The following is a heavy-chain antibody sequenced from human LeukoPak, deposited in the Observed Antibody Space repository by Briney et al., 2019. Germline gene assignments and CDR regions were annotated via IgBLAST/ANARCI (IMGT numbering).Heavy chain of an antibody. J-gene: IGHJ6*03. V-gene: IGHV4-39*07. CDR3: ARGNACTRTSCYRNNYNYYMDV. Sequence: SETLSLTCTVSGGSISSSSYYWSWIRQTPGRGLEWIGEINHSGSTNYNPSLKSRVTISEDTSKNQFSLKVSSVTAADTAVYFCARGNACTRTSCYRNNYNYYMDVWGKRTTVTVSS. CDR2: INHSGST. CDR1: GGSISSSSYY. D-gene: IGHD2-2*02.